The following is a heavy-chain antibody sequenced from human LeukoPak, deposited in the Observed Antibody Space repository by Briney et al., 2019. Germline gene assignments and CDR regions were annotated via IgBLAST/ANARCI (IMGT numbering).Heavy chain of an antibody. CDR1: GGSFSGYY. V-gene: IGHV4-34*01. J-gene: IGHJ4*02. CDR3: AREVIDSSGYYFYFDY. CDR2: INHSGST. Sequence: SETLSLTCAVYGGSFSGYYWSWIRQPPGKGLEWIGEINHSGSTNYNPSLKSRVTISVDTSKNQFSLKLSSVTAADTAVYYCAREVIDSSGYYFYFDYWGQGALVTVSS. D-gene: IGHD3-22*01.